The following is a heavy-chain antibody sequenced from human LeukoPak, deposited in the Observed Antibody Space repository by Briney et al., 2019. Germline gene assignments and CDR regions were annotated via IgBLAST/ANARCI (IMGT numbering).Heavy chain of an antibody. CDR3: ARDRVAVYCSGGNCQSRYYYYDMDV. Sequence: GGSLRLSCAASGFTFSTYPMHWVRQAPGKGLEWVASISYDGSDKVFPDSVKGRFAISRDNPNNTLYLQMNSLRPEDTAVYFCARDRVAVYCSGGNCQSRYYYYDMDVWGQGTAVTVSS. CDR1: GFTFSTYP. V-gene: IGHV3-30*09. CDR2: ISYDGSDK. D-gene: IGHD2-15*01. J-gene: IGHJ6*02.